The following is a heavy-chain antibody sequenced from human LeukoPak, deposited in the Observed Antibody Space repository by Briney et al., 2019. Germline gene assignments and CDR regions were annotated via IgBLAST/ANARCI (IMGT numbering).Heavy chain of an antibody. V-gene: IGHV1-2*02. CDR3: ARSYSSSPPFDY. D-gene: IGHD6-6*01. J-gene: IGHJ4*02. CDR1: GYTFTGYY. Sequence: ASVKVPCKASGYTFTGYYMHWVRQAPGQGLEWMGWINPNSGGTNYAQKFQGRVTMTRDTSISTAYMELSRLRSDDTAVYYCARSYSSSPPFDYWGQGTLVTVSS. CDR2: INPNSGGT.